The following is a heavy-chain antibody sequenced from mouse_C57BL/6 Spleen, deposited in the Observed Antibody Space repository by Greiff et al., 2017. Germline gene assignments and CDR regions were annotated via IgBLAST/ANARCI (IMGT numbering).Heavy chain of an antibody. J-gene: IGHJ2*01. D-gene: IGHD1-1*01. CDR3: ASFPPRGSLDY. CDR1: GFNIKDYY. V-gene: IGHV14-2*01. CDR2: IDPEDGDT. Sequence: VQLQQSGAELVKPGASVKLSCTASGFNIKDYYMHWVKQRTEQGLEWIGRIDPEDGDTKYAPKFQGKATITADTSSNTAYLQLSSLTSEDTAVYYCASFPPRGSLDYWGQGTTLTVSS.